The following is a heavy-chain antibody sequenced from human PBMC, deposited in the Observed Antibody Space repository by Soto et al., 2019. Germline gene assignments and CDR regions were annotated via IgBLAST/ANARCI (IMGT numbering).Heavy chain of an antibody. CDR2: IKSKTDGGTT. J-gene: IGHJ4*02. CDR1: GFTFSNAW. Sequence: PGGSLRLSCAASGFTFSNAWMSWVRQAPGKGLEWVGRIKSKTDGGTTDYAAPVKGRFTISRDDSKNTLYLQMNSLKTEDTAVYYCTTDESAMIVVVTNYWGQGTLVTVSS. D-gene: IGHD3-22*01. V-gene: IGHV3-15*01. CDR3: TTDESAMIVVVTNY.